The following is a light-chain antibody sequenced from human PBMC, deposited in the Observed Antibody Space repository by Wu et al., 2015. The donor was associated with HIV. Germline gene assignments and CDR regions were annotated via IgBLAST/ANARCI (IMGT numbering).Light chain of an antibody. CDR3: QQYNSYRT. V-gene: IGKV1-5*03. CDR1: QSISSW. CDR2: KAS. Sequence: DIQMTQSPSTLSASVGDRVTIICRASQSISSWLAWYQQKPGKAPKLLIQKASSLESGVPSRFSGSGSGTEFTLTISSLQPDDFATYYCQQYNSYRTFGQGTKVE. J-gene: IGKJ1*01.